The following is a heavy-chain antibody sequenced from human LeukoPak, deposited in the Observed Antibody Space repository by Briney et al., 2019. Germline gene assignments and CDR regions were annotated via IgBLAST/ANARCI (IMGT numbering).Heavy chain of an antibody. CDR2: IRYDGSNK. CDR1: GFTFSSYG. V-gene: IGHV3-30*02. CDR3: AKDPMTYYGFWSGGPTFFDY. J-gene: IGHJ4*02. Sequence: GGSLRLSCAASGFTFSSYGMHWVRQAPGKGLEWVAFIRYDGSNKYYADSVKGRFTISRDNSKNTLYLQMNSLRAEDTAVYYCAKDPMTYYGFWSGGPTFFDYWGQGTLVTVSS. D-gene: IGHD3-3*01.